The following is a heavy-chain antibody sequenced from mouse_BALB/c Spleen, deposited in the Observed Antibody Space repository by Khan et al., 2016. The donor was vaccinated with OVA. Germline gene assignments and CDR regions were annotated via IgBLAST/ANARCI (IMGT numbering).Heavy chain of an antibody. CDR3: ARSWAMDY. CDR1: GFTFSDYG. V-gene: IGHV5-15*02. CDR2: ISNLAYSI. Sequence: EVELVESGGGLVQPGGSRKLSCAASGFTFSDYGMAWVRQAPGKGPEWIAVISNLAYSIYYADTVTGRFTISSENAKNTLYLEMSSLRSEETAMYYCARSWAMDYWGQGTSVTVSS. J-gene: IGHJ4*01.